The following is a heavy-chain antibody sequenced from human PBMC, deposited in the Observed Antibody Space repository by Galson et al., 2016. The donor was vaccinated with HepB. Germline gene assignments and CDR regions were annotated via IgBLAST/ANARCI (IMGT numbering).Heavy chain of an antibody. J-gene: IGHJ6*02. CDR1: GDSVSRNNVA. Sequence: CAISGDSVSRNNVAWYWIRQSPSRGLEWPGRTYYSSKWYNDYALSLKSRISINADTSKNQIFLQLNSVTPDDTAVYYCARDGRLKYYGMDVWGQGTTVTVSS. D-gene: IGHD5/OR15-5a*01. CDR3: ARDGRLKYYGMDV. V-gene: IGHV6-1*01. CDR2: TYYSSKWYN.